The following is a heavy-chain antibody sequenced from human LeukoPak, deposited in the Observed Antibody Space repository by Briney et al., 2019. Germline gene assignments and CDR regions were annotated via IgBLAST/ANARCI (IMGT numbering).Heavy chain of an antibody. D-gene: IGHD1-26*01. Sequence: GGSLRLSCAASGFTFSSYSMNWVRQAPGKGLEWVSSISSSSSYIYYADSVKGRFTISRDNAKNSLYLQMNSLRAEDTAVYYCARDAREPYYYYGMDVWGQGTTVNVSS. CDR3: ARDAREPYYYYGMDV. CDR1: GFTFSSYS. J-gene: IGHJ6*02. V-gene: IGHV3-21*01. CDR2: ISSSSSYI.